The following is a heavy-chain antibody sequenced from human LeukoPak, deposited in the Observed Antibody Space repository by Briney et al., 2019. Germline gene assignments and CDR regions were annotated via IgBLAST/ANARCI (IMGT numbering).Heavy chain of an antibody. D-gene: IGHD6-13*01. CDR2: TYYRSKLYN. CDR1: GDSVSSNSAA. V-gene: IGHV6-1*01. Sequence: SQTLSLTCALSGDSVSSNSAAWAWIRQSPSRGLAWLGRTYYRSKLYNDYAGSVKTRININPDTSKNPCSLQLNSVTPEDTAVYYCARVAPFFVSRVGVGPATQYSSSWYSPRDYYYYMDVWGKGTTVTVSS. J-gene: IGHJ6*03. CDR3: ARVAPFFVSRVGVGPATQYSSSWYSPRDYYYYMDV.